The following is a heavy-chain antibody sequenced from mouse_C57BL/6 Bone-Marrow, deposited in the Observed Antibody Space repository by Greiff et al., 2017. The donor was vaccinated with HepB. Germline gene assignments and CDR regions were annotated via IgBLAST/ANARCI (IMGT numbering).Heavy chain of an antibody. Sequence: VQLQQSGAELVRPGASVKLSCTASGFNIKDYYMHWVKQRPEQGLEWIGRIDPEDGDTEYAPKFQGKATMTADTSSNTAYLQLSSLTSEDTAVYYCTTDYSLPLSYFDYCRQGTPLTVSS. CDR1: GFNIKDYY. D-gene: IGHD1-1*01. CDR2: IDPEDGDT. V-gene: IGHV14-1*01. J-gene: IGHJ2*01. CDR3: TTDYSLPLSYFDY.